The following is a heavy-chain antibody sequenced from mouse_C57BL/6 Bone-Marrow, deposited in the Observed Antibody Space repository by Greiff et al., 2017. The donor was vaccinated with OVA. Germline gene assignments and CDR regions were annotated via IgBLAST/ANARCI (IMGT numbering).Heavy chain of an antibody. D-gene: IGHD2-5*01. V-gene: IGHV1-54*01. J-gene: IGHJ4*01. Sequence: QVQLQQSGAELVRPGASVKVSCKASGYTFTNYLIEWVKQRPGQGLEWIGVINPGSGGTNYNEKFKGKATLTADKSSSTAYMQLSSLTSEDSAVYCCARCYSSYAMDYWGQGTSVTVSS. CDR1: GYTFTNYL. CDR2: INPGSGGT. CDR3: ARCYSSYAMDY.